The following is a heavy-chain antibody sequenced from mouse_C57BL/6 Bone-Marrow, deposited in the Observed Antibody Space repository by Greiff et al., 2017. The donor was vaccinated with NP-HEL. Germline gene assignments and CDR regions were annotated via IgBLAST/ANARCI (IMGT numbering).Heavy chain of an antibody. CDR3: AREGYSNYVAY. CDR1: GYTFTSYW. V-gene: IGHV1-50*01. J-gene: IGHJ3*01. Sequence: LQPGAELVKPGASVKLSCKASGYTFTSYWMQWVKQRPGRGLERIGEIDPSDSYTNYNPKFKGKATLTVDTSSSTAYMQSSSVASEDSAVYYCAREGYSNYVAYWGQGTLVTVSA. CDR2: IDPSDSYT. D-gene: IGHD2-5*01.